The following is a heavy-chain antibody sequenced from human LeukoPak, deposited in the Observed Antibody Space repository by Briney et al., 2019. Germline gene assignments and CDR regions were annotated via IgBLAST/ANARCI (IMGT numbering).Heavy chain of an antibody. Sequence: SETLSLTCAVYGGSFTDYYWSWIRHLPGKGLEWIGEIHHRAGANYNPSLWGRVTISVDTSKNQFSLKLSSVTAADTAVYYCARLRVRGVIVDYWGQGTLVTVSS. D-gene: IGHD3-10*01. CDR3: ARLRVRGVIVDY. J-gene: IGHJ4*02. CDR2: IHHRAGA. CDR1: GGSFTDYY. V-gene: IGHV4-34*01.